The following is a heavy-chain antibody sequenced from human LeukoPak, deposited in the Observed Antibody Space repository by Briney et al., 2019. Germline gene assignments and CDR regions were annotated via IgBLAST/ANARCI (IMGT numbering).Heavy chain of an antibody. V-gene: IGHV4-61*02. J-gene: IGHJ5*02. CDR3: AGGRYYYGSGSTNWFDP. CDR2: IYTSGST. D-gene: IGHD3-10*01. CDR1: GGSISSGSYY. Sequence: SQTLSLTCTVSGGSISSGSYYWSWIRQPARKGLEWIGRIYTSGSTNYNPSLKSRVTISVDTSKNQFSLKLSSVTAADTAVYYCAGGRYYYGSGSTNWFDPWGQGTLVTVSS.